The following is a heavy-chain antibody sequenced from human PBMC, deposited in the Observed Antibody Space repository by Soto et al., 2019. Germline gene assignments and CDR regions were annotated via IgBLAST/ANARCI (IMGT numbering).Heavy chain of an antibody. CDR1: GLTFSYFA. CDR3: ALLGRSGSGRPYYYGMDV. CDR2: ISGSGGIT. D-gene: IGHD3-10*01. J-gene: IGHJ6*02. V-gene: IGHV3-23*01. Sequence: EVQLLESGGGLVQPGGSLRLSCAVSGLTFSYFAMSWVSQAPGKGLEWVSAISGSGGITYYADSVKGRFTISRDNSKNTLFLQMNSLRAEDTAVYYCALLGRSGSGRPYYYGMDVWGQGTTVTVSS.